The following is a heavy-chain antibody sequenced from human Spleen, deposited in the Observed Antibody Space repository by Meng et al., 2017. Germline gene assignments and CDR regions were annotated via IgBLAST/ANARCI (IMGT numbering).Heavy chain of an antibody. Sequence: QAQLLQSGAEVKNPGASVWVSCKASDYTSASYGISWFRQAPGQGRVWMGWFVSNADTYPAQKFQGRVTMTRDTHTSTDFMELRSLRFDDTAVYYCARGTPGRSYSDYWGQGTLVTVSS. CDR1: DYTSASYG. V-gene: IGHV1-18*01. D-gene: IGHD3-10*01. CDR2: FVSNADT. J-gene: IGHJ4*02. CDR3: ARGTPGRSYSDY.